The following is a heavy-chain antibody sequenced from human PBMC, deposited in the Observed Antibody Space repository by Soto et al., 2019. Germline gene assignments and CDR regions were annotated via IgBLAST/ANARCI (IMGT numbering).Heavy chain of an antibody. J-gene: IGHJ4*02. D-gene: IGHD3-22*01. CDR2: IYYSGST. Sequence: SETLSLTCTVSGGSISSGDYYWSWIRQPPGKGLEWIGYIYYSGSTYYNPSLKSRVTISVDTSKNQFSLKLSSVTAADTAVYYCARARGGGYDSSGYYYFDYWGQGTLVTVSS. CDR1: GGSISSGDYY. CDR3: ARARGGGYDSSGYYYFDY. V-gene: IGHV4-30-4*01.